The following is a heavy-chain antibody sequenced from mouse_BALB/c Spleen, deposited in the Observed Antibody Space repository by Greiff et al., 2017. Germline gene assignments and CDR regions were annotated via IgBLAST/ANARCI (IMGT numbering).Heavy chain of an antibody. J-gene: IGHJ2*01. CDR3: NKKYGNYEDY. V-gene: IGHV14-4*02. CDR1: GFNIKDYY. Sequence: VQLQQSGAELVRSGASVKLSCTASGFNIKDYYMHWVKQRPEQGLEWIGWIDPENGDTEYAPKFQGKATMTADTSSNTAYLQLSSLTSEDTAVYYCNKKYGNYEDYWGQGTTLTVSS. CDR2: IDPENGDT. D-gene: IGHD2-10*02.